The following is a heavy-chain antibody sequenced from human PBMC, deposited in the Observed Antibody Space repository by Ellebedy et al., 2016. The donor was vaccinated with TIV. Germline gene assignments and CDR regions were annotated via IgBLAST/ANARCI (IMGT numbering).Heavy chain of an antibody. CDR3: ARALEGMDYYDSSGYFFDY. D-gene: IGHD3-22*01. J-gene: IGHJ4*02. V-gene: IGHV1-46*01. Sequence: ASVKVSXXASGYTFTSYYMHWVRQAPGQGLEWMGIINPSDGSTTYAQKFQGRVTMTRDTSTSTVYMELSSPRSEDTAVCYCARALEGMDYYDSSGYFFDYWGQGTLVTVSS. CDR2: INPSDGST. CDR1: GYTFTSYY.